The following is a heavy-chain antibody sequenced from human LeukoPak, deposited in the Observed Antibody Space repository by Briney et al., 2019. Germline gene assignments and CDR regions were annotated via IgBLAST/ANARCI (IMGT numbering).Heavy chain of an antibody. D-gene: IGHD3-22*01. V-gene: IGHV4-39*07. CDR1: GSSISSSNYY. Sequence: SETLSLTCTVSGSSISSSNYYWGWIRQPPGKGLEWIGSIYYSGGTYYNPSLKSRVTISVDTSKNQFSLKLSSVTAADTAVYFCARGPYSYDSSGAFDIWGQGTMVTVSS. J-gene: IGHJ3*02. CDR3: ARGPYSYDSSGAFDI. CDR2: IYYSGGT.